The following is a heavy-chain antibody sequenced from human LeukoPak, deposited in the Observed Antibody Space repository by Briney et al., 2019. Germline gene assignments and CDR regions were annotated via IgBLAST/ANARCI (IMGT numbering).Heavy chain of an antibody. Sequence: VKPSETLSLTCTVSGGSISSYYWSWIRQPPGKGLEWIGYIYYSGSTNYNPSLKSRVTISVDTSKNQFSLKLSSVTAADTAVYYCARVIGLQKAAAGPLLLYYGMDVWGQGTTVTVSS. CDR2: IYYSGST. CDR3: ARVIGLQKAAAGPLLLYYGMDV. V-gene: IGHV4-59*01. J-gene: IGHJ6*02. D-gene: IGHD6-13*01. CDR1: GGSISSYY.